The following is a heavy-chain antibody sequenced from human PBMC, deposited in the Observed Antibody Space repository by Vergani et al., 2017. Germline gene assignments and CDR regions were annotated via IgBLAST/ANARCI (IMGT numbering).Heavy chain of an antibody. CDR2: IKSTFDRGTT. D-gene: IGHD2-21*01. J-gene: IGHJ6*02. CDR3: TTDPRYCGDGSCYWLRDHHYYGMDV. V-gene: IGHV3-15*07. Sequence: EVQLVESGGGIVMPGGSLRLSCVASGFSFRHAWMNWGRRTPGTGLEWVGRIKSTFDRGTTDYAAAVKGRFTISRDDSKNTLFLQMNGLKTEDIGVYYCTTDPRYCGDGSCYWLRDHHYYGMDVWGQGTTVTVSS. CDR1: GFSFRHAW.